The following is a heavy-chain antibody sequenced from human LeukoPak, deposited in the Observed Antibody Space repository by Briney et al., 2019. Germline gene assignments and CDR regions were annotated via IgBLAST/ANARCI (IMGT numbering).Heavy chain of an antibody. J-gene: IGHJ4*02. Sequence: ASVKVSFKTSGYTFTGYYLHWVRQAPGQGLEWMGWINPNSGGTNYAQNFQGRVTMTRDTSITTAYMEMSRLRSDDTAVYYCARDPVSWSGSYYGDYWGQGTLVTVSS. CDR3: ARDPVSWSGSYYGDY. D-gene: IGHD3-10*01. V-gene: IGHV1-2*02. CDR2: INPNSGGT. CDR1: GYTFTGYY.